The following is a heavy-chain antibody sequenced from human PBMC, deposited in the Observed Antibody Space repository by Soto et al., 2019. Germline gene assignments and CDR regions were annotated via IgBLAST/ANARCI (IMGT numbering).Heavy chain of an antibody. D-gene: IGHD3-3*01. CDR3: AKDSHYDFWSGYYLFLGPLDYYGMDV. J-gene: IGHJ6*02. CDR2: ISYDGSNK. Sequence: GGSLRLSCAASGFTFSSYGMHWVRQAPGKGLEWVAVISYDGSNKYYADSVKGRFTISRDNSKNTLYLQMNSLRAEDTAVYYCAKDSHYDFWSGYYLFLGPLDYYGMDVWGQGTTVTVSS. CDR1: GFTFSSYG. V-gene: IGHV3-30*18.